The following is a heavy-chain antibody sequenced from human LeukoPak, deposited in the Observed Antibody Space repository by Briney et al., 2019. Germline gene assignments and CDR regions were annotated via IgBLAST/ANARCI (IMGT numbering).Heavy chain of an antibody. CDR1: GGSISSGGYY. V-gene: IGHV4-30-4*01. CDR3: ARFSYSSSWNFNWFDP. CDR2: IYYSGST. J-gene: IGHJ5*02. Sequence: SQTLSLTCTVSGGSISSGGYYWSWIRQPPGKGLEWIGYIYYSGSTYYNPSLKSRVTISVDTSKNQFSLKLSSVTAADTAVYYCARFSYSSSWNFNWFDPWGQGTLVTVSS. D-gene: IGHD6-13*01.